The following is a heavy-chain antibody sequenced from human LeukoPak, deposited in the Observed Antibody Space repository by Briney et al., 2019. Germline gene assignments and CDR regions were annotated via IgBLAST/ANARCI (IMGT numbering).Heavy chain of an antibody. CDR3: ARGPFETTYYDFWSGPLDP. J-gene: IGHJ5*02. CDR1: GFSFSTSW. V-gene: IGHV3-7*02. CDR2: IKEDGSEK. Sequence: GGSLRLSCVASGFSFSTSWMSWVRQAPGKGPEWVANIKEDGSEKSYVDSVKGRFTISRDNAKNSLYLQMNSLRAEDTAVYYCARGPFETTYYDFWSGPLDPWGQGTLVTVSS. D-gene: IGHD3-3*01.